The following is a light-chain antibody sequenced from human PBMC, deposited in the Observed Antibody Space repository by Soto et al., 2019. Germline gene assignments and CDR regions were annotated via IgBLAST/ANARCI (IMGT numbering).Light chain of an antibody. CDR2: AAS. Sequence: AIRMTQSPASLSASTGDRVTSIWRASQGISSYLAWYQQKPGKAPKLLIYAASTLQSGVPSRFSGSGSGTDFTLTISCLQSEDFATYYCQQYYSYPATFGGGTKVDIK. J-gene: IGKJ4*01. CDR1: QGISSY. V-gene: IGKV1-8*01. CDR3: QQYYSYPAT.